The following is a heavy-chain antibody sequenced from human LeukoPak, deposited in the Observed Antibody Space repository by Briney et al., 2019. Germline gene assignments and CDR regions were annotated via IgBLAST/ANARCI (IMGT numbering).Heavy chain of an antibody. CDR2: ISWNSGSI. CDR3: AKDTGPGIAAGNAFDI. CDR1: GFTFDDYA. Sequence: GGSLRLSCAASGFTFDDYAMHWVRQAPGKGLEGVSGISWNSGSIGYADSVKGRFTISRDNAKNSLYLQMNSLRAEDTALYYCAKDTGPGIAAGNAFDIWGQGTMVTVSS. V-gene: IGHV3-9*01. J-gene: IGHJ3*02. D-gene: IGHD6-13*01.